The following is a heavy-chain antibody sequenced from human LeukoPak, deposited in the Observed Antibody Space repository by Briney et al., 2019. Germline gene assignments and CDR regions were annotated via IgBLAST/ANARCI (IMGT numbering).Heavy chain of an antibody. CDR2: ISGSGGST. CDR1: GFTFSSYA. V-gene: IGHV3-23*01. Sequence: GGSLRLSCAASGFTFSSYAMSWVRQAPGKGLEWVPAISGSGGSTYYADSVKGRFTISRDNSKNTLYLQMNSLRAEDTAVYYCAMYDYGDVGYWGQGTLVTVSS. D-gene: IGHD4-17*01. CDR3: AMYDYGDVGY. J-gene: IGHJ4*02.